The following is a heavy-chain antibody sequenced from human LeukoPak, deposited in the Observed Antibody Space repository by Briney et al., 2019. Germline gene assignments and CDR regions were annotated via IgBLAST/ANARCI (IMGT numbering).Heavy chain of an antibody. V-gene: IGHV3-30*02. CDR2: IRYDGSNR. CDR1: GFTVSSNY. CDR3: ARESSSWYDGRFDY. J-gene: IGHJ4*02. D-gene: IGHD6-13*01. Sequence: GGSLRLSCAASGFTVSSNYMSWVRQAPGKGLEWVAFIRYDGSNRYYADSVKGRFTISRDNAKNSLYLQMNSLRAEDTAVYYCARESSSWYDGRFDYWGLGTLVTVSS.